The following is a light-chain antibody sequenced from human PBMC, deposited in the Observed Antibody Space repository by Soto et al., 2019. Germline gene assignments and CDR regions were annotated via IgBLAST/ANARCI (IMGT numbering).Light chain of an antibody. CDR3: SAYTARSPLV. CDR2: EVR. V-gene: IGLV2-14*01. CDR1: MRDVGAYNL. Sequence: QSVLTQPASVSGSAGQSITISCSGTMRDVGAYNLVSWYQQHPGTAPKLIIYEVRNRPSGISSRFSGSRSGNTASLTISGLQPEDEGYYYCSAYTARSPLVFGGGTKLTVL. J-gene: IGLJ3*02.